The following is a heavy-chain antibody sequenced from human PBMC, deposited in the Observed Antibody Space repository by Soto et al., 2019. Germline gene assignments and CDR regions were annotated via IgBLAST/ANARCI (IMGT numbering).Heavy chain of an antibody. CDR2: IIPIFGTT. D-gene: IGHD3-10*01. V-gene: IGHV1-69*01. Sequence: QVQLVQSGAEVKKPGSSVKVSCKASGGTSSSYTISWVRQAPGQGLKWVGGIIPIFGTTTYAQKFLDRVTITADESTSTAYMELSSLGSEDTAVYYCARGGEANYYTAGSPPNYWGQGTLVTVSS. CDR1: GGTSSSYT. J-gene: IGHJ4*02. CDR3: ARGGEANYYTAGSPPNY.